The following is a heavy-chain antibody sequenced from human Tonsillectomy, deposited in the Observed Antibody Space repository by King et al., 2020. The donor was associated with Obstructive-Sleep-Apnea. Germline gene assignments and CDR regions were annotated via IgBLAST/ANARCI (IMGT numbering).Heavy chain of an antibody. CDR2: INSYTGNP. J-gene: IGHJ5*02. CDR3: GREERNWFDP. CDR1: GYTFTNYP. V-gene: IGHV7-4-1*02. D-gene: IGHD1-1*01. Sequence: VQLVESGSEFKKPGASVKVSFKASGYTFTNYPINWVRQAPGQGLEWMGWINSYTGNPTYAQGFTGLFVCSLDTSVSTAYLQISSLKAEDTAVYYCGREERNWFDPWGQGTLVTVSS.